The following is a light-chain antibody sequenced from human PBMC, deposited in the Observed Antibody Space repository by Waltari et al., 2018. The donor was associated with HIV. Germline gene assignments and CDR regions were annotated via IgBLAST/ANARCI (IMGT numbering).Light chain of an antibody. CDR1: SSNIGRYTL. J-gene: IGLJ3*02. Sequence: QSALTQPASVSGSPGQSITISCPGTSSNIGRYTLVSLYQHHPGKAPKLMVYEVNKRPSGISNRFSGSKSGNTASLTISGLQAEDEADYYCCSFARSSTWGFGGGTKLSVL. V-gene: IGLV2-23*02. CDR2: EVN. CDR3: CSFARSSTWG.